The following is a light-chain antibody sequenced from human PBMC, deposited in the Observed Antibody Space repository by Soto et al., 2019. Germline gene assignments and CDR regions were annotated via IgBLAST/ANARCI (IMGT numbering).Light chain of an antibody. Sequence: QSVLTQPASVSGSPGQSITISCNGTSSDVGAYDFVSWYQHYPGKAPKLVTFDVTHRPPGISDRFSGSKSANTASLTISGLQAEDEAFYYCSSYTTRSTLVFGGGTKLTVL. CDR1: SSDVGAYDF. V-gene: IGLV2-14*01. J-gene: IGLJ2*01. CDR3: SSYTTRSTLV. CDR2: DVT.